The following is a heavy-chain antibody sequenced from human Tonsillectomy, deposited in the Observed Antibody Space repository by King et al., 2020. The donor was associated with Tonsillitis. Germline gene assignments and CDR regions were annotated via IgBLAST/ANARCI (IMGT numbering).Heavy chain of an antibody. J-gene: IGHJ6*02. CDR3: ARELRCCGGDCYPAYYYYSMDV. CDR2: IYYTGST. D-gene: IGHD2-21*02. Sequence: VQLQESGPGLVKPSETLSLTCTVSGGSIGSYYWSWIRQPPGKGLEWIGYIYYTGSTNYNPSLKSRVTISVDTSKNQFSLKLSSLTAADTAVYYCARELRCCGGDCYPAYYYYSMDVWGQGTTVTVSS. CDR1: GGSIGSYY. V-gene: IGHV4-59*01.